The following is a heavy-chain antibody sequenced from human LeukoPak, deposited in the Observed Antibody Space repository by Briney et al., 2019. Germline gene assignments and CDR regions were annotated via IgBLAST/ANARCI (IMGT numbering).Heavy chain of an antibody. J-gene: IGHJ3*02. CDR3: ARPDCSGGSCYSFSAFGI. Sequence: GESRKTSCKGSGYSFPTYWIGWVRQRPGKGLEWMGIIYPGDSDTRYSPSFQGQVTISADKSISTAYLQWSSLKASDTAMYYCARPDCSGGSCYSFSAFGIWGQGTMVTVS. CDR2: IYPGDSDT. V-gene: IGHV5-51*01. D-gene: IGHD2-15*01. CDR1: GYSFPTYW.